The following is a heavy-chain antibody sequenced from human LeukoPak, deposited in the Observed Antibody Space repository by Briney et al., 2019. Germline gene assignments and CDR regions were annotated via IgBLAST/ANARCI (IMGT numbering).Heavy chain of an antibody. CDR2: INHSGST. CDR1: GGSFSGYY. CDR3: ARGDAMAWGVIIH. J-gene: IGHJ4*02. D-gene: IGHD3-10*01. V-gene: IGHV4-34*01. Sequence: SETLSLTCAVYGGSFSGYYWSWIRQPPGKGLEWIGEINHSGSTNYNPSLKSRVTISVDTSKNQFSLKLSSVTAADTAVYYCARGDAMAWGVIIHWGQGTLVTVSS.